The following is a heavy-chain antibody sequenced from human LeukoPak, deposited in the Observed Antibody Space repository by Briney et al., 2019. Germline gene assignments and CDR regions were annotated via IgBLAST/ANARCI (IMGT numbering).Heavy chain of an antibody. V-gene: IGHV3-23*01. D-gene: IGHD3-10*01. Sequence: PGGSLRLSCAASGFTFSSYAMSWVRQAPGKGLEWVAAISGSGDTTSYADSVKGRFAISRDNSKNTLSLQMNSLRAEDTAVYYCAKDNGLGSFYIFDYWGQGTLVTVSS. CDR2: ISGSGDTT. CDR3: AKDNGLGSFYIFDY. J-gene: IGHJ4*02. CDR1: GFTFSSYA.